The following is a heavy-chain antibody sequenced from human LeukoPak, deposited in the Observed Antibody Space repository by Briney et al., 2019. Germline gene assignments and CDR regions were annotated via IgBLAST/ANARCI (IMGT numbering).Heavy chain of an antibody. V-gene: IGHV3-23*01. J-gene: IGHJ3*02. D-gene: IGHD1-26*01. CDR3: AKSLLTTASGTGRAFDI. Sequence: PGGSLRLSCVASGIDISYHYVGWVRQAPGKGLEWVSGISASGDVTFHADPLKGRFTISRDNSKNTLYLQMDSLRAEDTAKYYCAKSLLTTASGTGRAFDIWGQGTVVTVSA. CDR2: ISASGDVT. CDR1: GIDISYHY.